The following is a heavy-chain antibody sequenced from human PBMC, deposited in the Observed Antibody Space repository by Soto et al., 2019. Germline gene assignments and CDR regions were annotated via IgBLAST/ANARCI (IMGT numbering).Heavy chain of an antibody. CDR3: ARYRHGSGGACHCYSHMDV. Sequence: QVQLVQSGAEVKKPGSSVKVSCKASGGTFSSYGITWVRQAPGQGLEWMGGIMPISGTAEYAQKFQGRVTISGDEHRTTAYIELSSLRYEVMAVYYYARYRHGSGGACHCYSHMDVWGQGTAVTVSS. CDR1: GGTFSSYG. D-gene: IGHD2-21*02. V-gene: IGHV1-69*12. J-gene: IGHJ6*02. CDR2: IMPISGTA.